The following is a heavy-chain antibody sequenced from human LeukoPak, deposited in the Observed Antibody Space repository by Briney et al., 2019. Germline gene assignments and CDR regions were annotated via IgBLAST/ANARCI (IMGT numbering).Heavy chain of an antibody. Sequence: GGSLRLSCAASGFTFSSYSMNWVRQAPGKGLEWVSSISSSSSYIYYADSVKGRFTISRDNAKNSLYLQMNSLRAEDTAVYYCAKEPRYNMIVFDYWGQGTLVTVSS. CDR2: ISSSSSYI. CDR1: GFTFSSYS. J-gene: IGHJ4*02. CDR3: AKEPRYNMIVFDY. V-gene: IGHV3-21*04. D-gene: IGHD3-22*01.